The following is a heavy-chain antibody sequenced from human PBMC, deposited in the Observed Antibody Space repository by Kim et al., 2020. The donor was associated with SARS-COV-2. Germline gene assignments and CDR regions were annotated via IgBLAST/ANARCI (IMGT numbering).Heavy chain of an antibody. J-gene: IGHJ6*02. CDR3: AREYYYGSGSSKRPYYYGIDA. CDR1: GFTFSSYA. CDR2: ISYDGSNK. V-gene: IGHV3-30*04. Sequence: GGSLRLSCAASGFTFSSYAMHWVRQAPGKGLEWVAVISYDGSNKYYADSVKGRFTISRDNSKNTLYLQMNSLRAEDTAVYYCAREYYYGSGSSKRPYYYGIDAWGQGTPVTVSS. D-gene: IGHD3-10*01.